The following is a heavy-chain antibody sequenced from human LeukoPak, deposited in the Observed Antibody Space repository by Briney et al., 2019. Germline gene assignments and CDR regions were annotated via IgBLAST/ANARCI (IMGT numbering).Heavy chain of an antibody. V-gene: IGHV3-74*01. D-gene: IGHD4-23*01. CDR2: IASDGNST. CDR1: GFTFSSYW. CDR3: ARGRPHGNDY. J-gene: IGHJ4*02. Sequence: GGSLRLSCAASGFTFSSYWMHWVRQAPGKGLVWVSRIASDGNSTTYADSVKGRFSISRGNAKNTLYLQMNSLRVEDTAVYYCARGRPHGNDYWGQGTLVTVSS.